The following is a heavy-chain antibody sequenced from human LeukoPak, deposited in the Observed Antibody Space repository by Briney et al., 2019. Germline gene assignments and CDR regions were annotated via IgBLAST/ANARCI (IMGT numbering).Heavy chain of an antibody. D-gene: IGHD3/OR15-3a*01. Sequence: TSETLSLTCAVSGGSFSGHYWNWIRQPPGKGLEWIGEINHGGSTNYNPSLKSRVTISVDTSKNQFSLKLSSVTAADTAVYYCARAVSLDAFDIWGQGTMVTVSS. CDR3: ARAVSLDAFDI. J-gene: IGHJ3*02. CDR2: INHGGST. V-gene: IGHV4-34*01. CDR1: GGSFSGHY.